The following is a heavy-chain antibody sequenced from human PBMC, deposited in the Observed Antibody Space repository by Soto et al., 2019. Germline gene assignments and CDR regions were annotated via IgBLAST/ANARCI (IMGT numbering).Heavy chain of an antibody. D-gene: IGHD6-19*01. CDR2: ISYRGNT. CDR3: ARERAVVGTGWFDP. J-gene: IGHJ5*02. CDR1: GGSIINGSYY. Sequence: PSETLSLTCTVSGGSIINGSYYWTWIRHHPRKGLEWIGYISYRGNTYYNPSLKSRLTISVDTSKNQFSLTLNSMTAADTAIYYCARERAVVGTGWFDPWGQGTLVTV. V-gene: IGHV4-31*03.